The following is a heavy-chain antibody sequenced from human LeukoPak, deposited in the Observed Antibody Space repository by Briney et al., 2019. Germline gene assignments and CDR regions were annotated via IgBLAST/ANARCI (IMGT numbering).Heavy chain of an antibody. CDR1: GFTFSSYW. CDR3: ARAWSGGSGYSLYYYYYYMDV. D-gene: IGHD3-22*01. V-gene: IGHV3-74*01. Sequence: QPGGSLRLSCAASGFTFSSYWMHWVRQAPGKGLVWVSRINSDGSSTSYADSVKGRFTISRDNAKNTLYLQMNSLRAEDTAVYYCARAWSGGSGYSLYYYYYYMDVRGKGTTVTVSS. J-gene: IGHJ6*03. CDR2: INSDGSST.